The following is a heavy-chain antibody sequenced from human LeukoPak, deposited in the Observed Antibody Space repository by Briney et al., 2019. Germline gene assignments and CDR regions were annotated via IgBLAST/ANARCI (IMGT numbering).Heavy chain of an antibody. D-gene: IGHD5-18*01. CDR1: GGSISSYY. V-gene: IGHV4-59*08. CDR3: ARRAPYSYEWSTLDY. CDR2: IYYSGSA. J-gene: IGHJ4*02. Sequence: ASETLSLTCTVSGGSISSYYWSWIRQPPGKGLEWIGYIYYSGSANYNPSLKSRVTISVDTSKNQFSLKLSSVTAADTAVYYCARRAPYSYEWSTLDYWGEGTLVSVSS.